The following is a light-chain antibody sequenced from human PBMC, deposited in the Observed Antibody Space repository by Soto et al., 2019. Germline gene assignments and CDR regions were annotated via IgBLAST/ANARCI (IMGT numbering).Light chain of an antibody. Sequence: DIQMTQSPSSLSASVGDRVTITCRASQSISTYVNWYQQRPGKAPKVLLFGSSSLQIGVPSRFSGSGDGTDFTLTVNNLQPEDFATYYCQQSYEFPWTFGQGTRVDMK. J-gene: IGKJ1*01. V-gene: IGKV1-39*01. CDR1: QSISTY. CDR3: QQSYEFPWT. CDR2: GSS.